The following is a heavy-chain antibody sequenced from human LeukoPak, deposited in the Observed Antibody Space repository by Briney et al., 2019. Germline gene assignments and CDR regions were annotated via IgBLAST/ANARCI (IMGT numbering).Heavy chain of an antibody. CDR1: GGSISNYY. V-gene: IGHV4-59*01. CDR3: ARGWGFFDY. D-gene: IGHD3-16*01. Sequence: KPSETLSLTCTVSGGSISNYYWSWIRQPPGKGLEWIGYIYYSGSTNYNPCLKSRVTIPVDTSKNQFSLKLSSVTAADTAVYYCARGWGFFDYWGQGTLVTVSS. CDR2: IYYSGST. J-gene: IGHJ4*02.